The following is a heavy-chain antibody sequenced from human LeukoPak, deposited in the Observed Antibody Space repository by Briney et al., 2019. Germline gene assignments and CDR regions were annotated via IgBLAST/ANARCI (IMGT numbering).Heavy chain of an antibody. CDR2: IHYSGRT. V-gene: IGHV4-61*01. J-gene: IGHJ4*02. D-gene: IGHD3-22*01. CDR1: GDSVSSDSYY. CDR3: ARDRRGYYDSSRYFDF. Sequence: SETLSLTCTVSGDSVSSDSYYWSWIRQPPGKGLEWIGYIHYSGRTKYNPSLKSRVTISVDTSKNQFSLKLSSVTAADTAVYYCARDRRGYYDSSRYFDFWGQGPLLTVPS.